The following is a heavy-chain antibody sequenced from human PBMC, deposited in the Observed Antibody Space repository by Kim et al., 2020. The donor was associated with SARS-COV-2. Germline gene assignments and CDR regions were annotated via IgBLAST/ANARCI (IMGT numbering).Heavy chain of an antibody. CDR2: INAGNGNT. J-gene: IGHJ4*02. D-gene: IGHD6-13*01. Sequence: ASVKVSCKASGYTFTSYAMHWVRQAPGQRLEWMGWINAGNGNTKYSQKFQGRVTITRDTSASTTYMELSSLRSEDTAVYYCARGGSSWYPGFSGWGQGTLVTVSS. V-gene: IGHV1-3*01. CDR3: ARGGSSWYPGFSG. CDR1: GYTFTSYA.